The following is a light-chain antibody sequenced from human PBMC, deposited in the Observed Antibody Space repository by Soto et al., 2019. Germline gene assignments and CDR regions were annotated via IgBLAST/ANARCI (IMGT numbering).Light chain of an antibody. CDR3: SSYTTSNTWV. V-gene: IGLV1-40*01. Sequence: QSVLTQPPSVSGAPGQRVTISCTGSSSNIGAGYDVHWYQQLPGTAPKLFIYGNSNRPSGVPDRFSGSKSGTSASLAVSGLQAEDEADYYCSSYTTSNTWVFGGGTKLTVL. J-gene: IGLJ3*02. CDR2: GNS. CDR1: SSNIGAGYD.